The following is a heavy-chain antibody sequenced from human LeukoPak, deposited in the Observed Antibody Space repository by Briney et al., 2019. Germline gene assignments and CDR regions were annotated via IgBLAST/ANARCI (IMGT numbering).Heavy chain of an antibody. V-gene: IGHV3-48*01. J-gene: IGHJ4*02. D-gene: IGHD2-15*01. CDR1: GFTLSSYW. CDR3: ARDLIGGNAYDY. CDR2: VTSSSRTI. Sequence: PGGSLRLSCAASGFTLSSYWMNWVRQAPGKGPEWIAYVTSSSRTIYYADSVKGRFTISRDNAKSSLYLQLDSLRAEDTAVYYCARDLIGGNAYDYWGQGALVTVSS.